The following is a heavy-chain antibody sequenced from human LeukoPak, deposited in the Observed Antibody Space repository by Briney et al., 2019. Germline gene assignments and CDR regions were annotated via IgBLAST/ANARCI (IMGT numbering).Heavy chain of an antibody. D-gene: IGHD2-15*01. CDR1: GGSISSFF. CDR3: ARDRDIYCSGGSCYIGYYYMDV. V-gene: IGHV4-59*01. J-gene: IGHJ6*03. Sequence: SETLSLTCTVSGGSISSFFWSWIRQPPGKGLEWIGYVHSSGSTKYNPSLKSRLIISVDMSKNQFSLKLRSVSVADTAVYYCARDRDIYCSGGSCYIGYYYMDVWGKGTTVTVSS. CDR2: VHSSGST.